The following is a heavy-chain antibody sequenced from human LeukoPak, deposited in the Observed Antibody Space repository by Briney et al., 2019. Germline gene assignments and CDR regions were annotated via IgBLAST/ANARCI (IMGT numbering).Heavy chain of an antibody. CDR2: ISSSSSYI. CDR3: ARVEGIAAAGSPFDP. CDR1: GFTFSSYS. Sequence: GGSLRLSCAASGFTFSSYSMNWVRQAPGKGLEWVSSISSSSSYIYYADSVKGRFTISRDNAKNSLYLQMNSLRAGDTAVYYCARVEGIAAAGSPFDPWGQGTLVTVSS. J-gene: IGHJ5*02. D-gene: IGHD6-13*01. V-gene: IGHV3-21*01.